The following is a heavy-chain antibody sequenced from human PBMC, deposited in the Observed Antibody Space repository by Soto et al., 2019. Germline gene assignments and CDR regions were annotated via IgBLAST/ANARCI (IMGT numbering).Heavy chain of an antibody. D-gene: IGHD3-22*01. V-gene: IGHV3-33*01. CDR3: AREMGYYDSSGRFDY. J-gene: IGHJ4*02. CDR2: IWYDGSNK. CDR1: GFTFSSNA. Sequence: QVQLVESGGGVVQLGGPRRPSCAGSGFTFSSNARNWAGRAPGKGRGWVAVIWYDGSNKYYADSVKGRFTISRDNSKNTLYLQMHSLRAEDTAVYYCAREMGYYDSSGRFDYWGQGTLVTVSS.